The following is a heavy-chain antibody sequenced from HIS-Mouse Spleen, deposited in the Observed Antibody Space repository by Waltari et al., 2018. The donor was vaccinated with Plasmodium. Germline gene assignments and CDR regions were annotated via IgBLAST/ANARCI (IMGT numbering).Heavy chain of an antibody. D-gene: IGHD3-10*01. CDR3: AREVVLLWFGELSQDYFDY. V-gene: IGHV3-48*01. Sequence: PGKGLEWVSYISSSSSTIYYADSVKGRFTISRDNAKNSLYLQMNSLRAEDTAVYYCAREVVLLWFGELSQDYFDYWGQGTLVTVSS. J-gene: IGHJ4*02. CDR2: ISSSSSTI.